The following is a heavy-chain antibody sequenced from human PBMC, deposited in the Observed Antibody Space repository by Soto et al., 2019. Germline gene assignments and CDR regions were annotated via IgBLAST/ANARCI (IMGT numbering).Heavy chain of an antibody. V-gene: IGHV3-7*01. CDR1: GFTFSSYW. CDR3: ARGIKRGYSSSWYGVQFDY. CDR2: IKQDGSEK. Sequence: EVQLVESGGGLVQPGGSLRLSCAASGFTFSSYWMSWVRQAPGKGLEWVATIKQDGSEKYYVDSVKGRFTISRDNAKNSLYLQMNSLRAEDTAVYYCARGIKRGYSSSWYGVQFDYWGQGTLVTVSS. D-gene: IGHD6-13*01. J-gene: IGHJ4*02.